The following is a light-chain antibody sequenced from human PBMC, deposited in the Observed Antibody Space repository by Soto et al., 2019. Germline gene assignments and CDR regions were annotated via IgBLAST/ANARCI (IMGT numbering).Light chain of an antibody. V-gene: IGKV1-5*01. CDR2: DAS. CDR3: LRYNAFSQT. J-gene: IGKJ1*01. CDR1: QSMNDW. Sequence: DIQMTQSPSTLSASIGDRVTITCRASQSMNDWLAWYQQKPGKAPKVLIYDASRLQSGVPSRFSGSGSGTEFTLTSDSLQPDDVATYYCLRYNAFSQTFGQGTKVEI.